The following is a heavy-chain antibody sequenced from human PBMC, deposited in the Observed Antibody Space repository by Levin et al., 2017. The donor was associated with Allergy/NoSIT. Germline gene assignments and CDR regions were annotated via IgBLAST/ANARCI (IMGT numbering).Heavy chain of an antibody. CDR2: ISYDGSNK. Sequence: PGGSLRLSCAASGFTFSSYAMHWVRQAPGKGLEWVAVISYDGSNKYYADSVKGRFTISRDNSKNTLYLQMNSLRAEDTAVYYCARELRQPLLRRWDWFDPWGQGTLVTVSS. V-gene: IGHV3-30*04. CDR3: ARELRQPLLRRWDWFDP. J-gene: IGHJ5*02. D-gene: IGHD2-21*02. CDR1: GFTFSSYA.